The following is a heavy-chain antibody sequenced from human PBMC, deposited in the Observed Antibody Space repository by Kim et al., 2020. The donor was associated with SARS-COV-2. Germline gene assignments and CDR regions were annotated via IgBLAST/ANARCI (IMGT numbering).Heavy chain of an antibody. CDR3: ARHYSSWYFDY. V-gene: IGHV4-59*08. D-gene: IGHD2-15*01. CDR2: IYYSGST. J-gene: IGHJ4*02. Sequence: SETLSLTCTVSGGSISNYYWSWIRQPPGKGLEWIGYIYYSGSTNYNPSLKSRVTISLDTSKNQFSLKLSSVTAADMAVYYCARHYSSWYFDYWGQGTLVTVSS. CDR1: GGSISNYY.